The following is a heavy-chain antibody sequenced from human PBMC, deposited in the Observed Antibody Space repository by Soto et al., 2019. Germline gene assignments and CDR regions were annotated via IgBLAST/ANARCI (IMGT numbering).Heavy chain of an antibody. CDR3: AKGRGGSGSLTPRVDF. D-gene: IGHD3-10*01. J-gene: IGHJ4*02. CDR1: GFTFNNYA. V-gene: IGHV3-23*01. CDR2: ISGGCDTT. Sequence: EVQLLESGGGLVQPGGSLRLSCAASGFTFNNYAMTWVRQAPGKGLEWVSAISGGCDTTSSADSVKGRFTVSRDGSKTTLYLQMSRLRAEDTALYYCAKGRGGSGSLTPRVDFWGQGTLVTVSS.